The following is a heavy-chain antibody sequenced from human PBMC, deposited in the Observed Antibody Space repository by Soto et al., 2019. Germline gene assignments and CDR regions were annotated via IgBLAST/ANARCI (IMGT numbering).Heavy chain of an antibody. CDR3: ARDRDNGDYRLDP. D-gene: IGHD4-17*01. CDR2: INPNSGGT. Sequence: QVQLVQSGAEVKKPGASVKVSCKASGYTFTGYYMHWVRQAPGQGLEWMGWINPNSGGTNYAQKFQGWVTMTRHTSISTAYMELSRLRSNDTAVYYCARDRDNGDYRLDPWGQGTLVTVSS. V-gene: IGHV1-2*04. J-gene: IGHJ5*02. CDR1: GYTFTGYY.